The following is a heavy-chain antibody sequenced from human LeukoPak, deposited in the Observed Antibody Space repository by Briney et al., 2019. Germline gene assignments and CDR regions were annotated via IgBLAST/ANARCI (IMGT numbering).Heavy chain of an antibody. V-gene: IGHV3-33*01. Sequence: GGSLRLSCAASGFTFSRYGMHWVRQAPGKGLQWVAVIWFDGSNKYYADSVKGLFTISRDNSKNRLYLQMNSLRVEDTAAYYCARAYYDILTGPADDAFDIWGQGTMVTVSS. D-gene: IGHD3-9*01. CDR1: GFTFSRYG. J-gene: IGHJ3*02. CDR2: IWFDGSNK. CDR3: ARAYYDILTGPADDAFDI.